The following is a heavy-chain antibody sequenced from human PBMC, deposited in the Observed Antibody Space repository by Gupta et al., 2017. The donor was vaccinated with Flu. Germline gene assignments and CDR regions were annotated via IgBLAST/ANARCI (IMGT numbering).Heavy chain of an antibody. D-gene: IGHD6-13*01. CDR2: IYYTGST. CDR3: ARHGDGSSSPRRKFDS. Sequence: SWIRQPPGKGLEWIAYIYYTGSTSYNPSLKSRVTISVDTSKNQFSLKLSSVTAADTAVYYCARHGDGSSSPRRKFDSWGQGTLVTVSS. V-gene: IGHV4-59*08. J-gene: IGHJ4*02.